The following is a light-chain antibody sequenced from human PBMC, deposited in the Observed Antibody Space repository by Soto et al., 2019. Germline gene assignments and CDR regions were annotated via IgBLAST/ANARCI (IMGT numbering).Light chain of an antibody. V-gene: IGLV2-14*01. Sequence: SALTQPASVSGSPGQSITISCTGTSSDVGGYDHVSWYQLHPGKAPKLMVFEVSNRPSGVSFRFSGSKSGNTASLTISGLQAEDEADYFCSSYSISTAYLFGTGTKVTVL. CDR1: SSDVGGYDH. CDR2: EVS. CDR3: SSYSISTAYL. J-gene: IGLJ1*01.